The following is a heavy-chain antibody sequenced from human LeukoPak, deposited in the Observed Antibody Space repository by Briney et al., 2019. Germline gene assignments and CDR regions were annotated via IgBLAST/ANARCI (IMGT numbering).Heavy chain of an antibody. CDR3: ASPRIMITFGGVIVPGGVDY. J-gene: IGHJ4*02. V-gene: IGHV4-38-2*01. Sequence: GSLRLSCAASGFTLNSYTMNWVRQLPGKGLEWIGSIYYSGSTYYNPSLKSRVTISVDTSKNQFSLKLSSVTAADTAVYYCASPRIMITFGGVIVPGGVDYWGQGTLVTVSS. D-gene: IGHD3-16*02. CDR2: IYYSGST. CDR1: GFTLNSYT.